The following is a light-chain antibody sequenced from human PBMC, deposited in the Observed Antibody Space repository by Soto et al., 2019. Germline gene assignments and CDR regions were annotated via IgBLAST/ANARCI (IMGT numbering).Light chain of an antibody. CDR1: QSIRSN. V-gene: IGKV3-15*01. J-gene: IGKJ5*01. Sequence: EIVMTQSPATLSVSPGDRATLSCRASQSIRSNLAWYQQKPGQAPRLLIYGTSTRATGVPARFSGSGSGTKFTLTISSLQSEDFAVYFCQQYDTWITFGQGTRLEIK. CDR2: GTS. CDR3: QQYDTWIT.